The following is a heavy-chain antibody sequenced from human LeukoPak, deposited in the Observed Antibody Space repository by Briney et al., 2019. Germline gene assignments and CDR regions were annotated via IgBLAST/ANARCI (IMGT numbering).Heavy chain of an antibody. CDR3: AKQRCSGGSCYRVGQLYYMDV. V-gene: IGHV4-4*09. CDR2: IYSSVST. J-gene: IGHJ6*03. CDR1: GDSINDHY. Sequence: TTSETLSLTCTVSGDSINDHYWSWIRQPPGEGLEWIAYIYSSVSTNYSPSLKSRVTISIDTFKSQFSLKLTSVTAADAGVYYCAKQRCSGGSCYRVGQLYYMDVWGKGTTVTVSS. D-gene: IGHD2-15*01.